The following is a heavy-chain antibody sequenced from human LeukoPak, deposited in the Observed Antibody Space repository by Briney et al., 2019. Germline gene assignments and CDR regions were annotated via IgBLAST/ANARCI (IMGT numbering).Heavy chain of an antibody. CDR3: ARVKGADNWNDEGPFDY. D-gene: IGHD1-20*01. CDR2: IYYSGST. J-gene: IGHJ4*02. Sequence: SETLSLTCTVSGGSISSYYWSWIRQPPGKGLEWIGYIYYSGSTNYNPSLKSRVTISVDTSKNQFSLKLSSVTAADTAVYYCARVKGADNWNDEGPFDYWGQGTLVTVSS. V-gene: IGHV4-59*01. CDR1: GGSISSYY.